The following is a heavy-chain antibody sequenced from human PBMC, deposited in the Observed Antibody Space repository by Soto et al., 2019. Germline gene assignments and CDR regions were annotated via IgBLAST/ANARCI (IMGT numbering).Heavy chain of an antibody. J-gene: IGHJ4*02. CDR3: TRQAGGASDS. CDR2: IYHSGRT. Sequence: QLPLQESGPGLVKPSETLSLTCNVSGDSVTSISYYWGWIRQPPGKGLEWIGSIYHSGRTYHNPSLKGRIPMSINTSKNQFSLMLNSVTAADTAVYYCTRQAGGASDSWGQGTLVTVSS. CDR1: GDSVTSISYY. D-gene: IGHD1-26*01. V-gene: IGHV4-39*01.